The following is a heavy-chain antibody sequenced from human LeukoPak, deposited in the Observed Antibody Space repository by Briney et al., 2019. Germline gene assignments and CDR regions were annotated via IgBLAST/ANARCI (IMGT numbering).Heavy chain of an antibody. CDR3: AKDRFPWGIAAAGNVPDY. CDR2: ISSSGSTI. V-gene: IGHV3-48*03. J-gene: IGHJ4*02. CDR1: GFTFSSYE. D-gene: IGHD6-13*01. Sequence: GGSLRLSCAASGFTFSSYEMNWVRQAPGKGLEWVSYISSSGSTIYYADSVKGRFTISRDNAKNSLYLQMNSLRAEDTAVYYCAKDRFPWGIAAAGNVPDYWGQGTLVTVSS.